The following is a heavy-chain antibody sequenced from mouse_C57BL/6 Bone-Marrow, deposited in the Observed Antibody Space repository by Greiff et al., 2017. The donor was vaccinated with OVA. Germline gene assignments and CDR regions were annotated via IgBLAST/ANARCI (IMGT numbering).Heavy chain of an antibody. CDR1: GFTFSSYT. J-gene: IGHJ1*03. Sequence: EVKVVESGGGLVKPGGSLKLSCAASGFTFSSYTMSWVRQTPEKRLEWVATISGGGGNTYYPDSVKGRFTISRDNAKNTLYLQMSSLRSEDTALYYCASNWDVRYFDVWGTGTTVTVSS. D-gene: IGHD4-1*02. CDR2: ISGGGGNT. V-gene: IGHV5-9*01. CDR3: ASNWDVRYFDV.